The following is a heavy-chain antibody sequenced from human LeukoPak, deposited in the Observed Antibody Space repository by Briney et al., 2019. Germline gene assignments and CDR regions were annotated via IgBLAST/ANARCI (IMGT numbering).Heavy chain of an antibody. Sequence: SETLSLTCTVSGGSISSAYWSWLRQPPGKGLEWIGYIYYTGSTNYNPSLKNRVTISVDTSRNQFSLKMSSVTAADTAVYYCARGAGWYQFWGQGALVTVSS. CDR3: ARGAGWYQF. V-gene: IGHV4-59*01. J-gene: IGHJ4*02. CDR2: IYYTGST. D-gene: IGHD6-19*01. CDR1: GGSISSAY.